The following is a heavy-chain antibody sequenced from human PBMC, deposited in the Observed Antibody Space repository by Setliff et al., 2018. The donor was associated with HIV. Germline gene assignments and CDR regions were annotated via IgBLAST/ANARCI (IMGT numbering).Heavy chain of an antibody. J-gene: IGHJ3*01. CDR3: ARHICGTTACYAVDV. V-gene: IGHV4-59*11. CDR1: GDSITGRW. D-gene: IGHD2-2*01. Sequence: SETLSLTCTVSGDSITGRWLSWIRQPPGKGLEWTGNIYHNGFANYNPSLKSRLTISVDTSKNQVSLTLSSVTPADTAVYYYARHICGTTACYAVDVWGPGTMVTVS. CDR2: IYHNGFA.